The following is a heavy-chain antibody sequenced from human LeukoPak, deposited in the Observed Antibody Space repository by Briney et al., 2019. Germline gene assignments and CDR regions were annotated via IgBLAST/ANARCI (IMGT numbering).Heavy chain of an antibody. D-gene: IGHD5-12*01. CDR2: IIPIFGTA. CDR3: ARGFSGYDPPFFDY. V-gene: IGHV1-69*01. Sequence: SVKVSCKASGGTFSSCAISWVRQAPGQGLEWMGGIIPIFGTANYAQKFQGRVTITADESTSTAYMELSSLRSEDTAVYYCARGFSGYDPPFFDYWGQGTLVTVSS. J-gene: IGHJ4*02. CDR1: GGTFSSCA.